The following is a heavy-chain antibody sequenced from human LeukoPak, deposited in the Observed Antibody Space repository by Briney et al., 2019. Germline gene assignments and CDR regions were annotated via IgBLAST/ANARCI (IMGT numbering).Heavy chain of an antibody. V-gene: IGHV1-18*01. CDR1: RYTFTSYV. Sequence: ASVKVSCKPSRYTFTSYVISSVRQAPGQGGEGVGWISAYNCNTNYAQKLQGRVTMNTDTSMSRDYMEMRSLRYDDTAVYYCARVSYLPAARLSMVRGLGFRNWFDHWGQGTLVTVSS. CDR2: ISAYNCNT. CDR3: ARVSYLPAARLSMVRGLGFRNWFDH. D-gene: IGHD3-10*01. J-gene: IGHJ5*02.